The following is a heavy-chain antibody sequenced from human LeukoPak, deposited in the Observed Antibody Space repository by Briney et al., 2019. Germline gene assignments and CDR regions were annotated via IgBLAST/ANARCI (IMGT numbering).Heavy chain of an antibody. V-gene: IGHV3-48*02. Sequence: GGSPRLSCAASGFSFSSYGMNWVRQAPGQGLEWVSYIDPTGRSVYYADSVKGRFTVSRDNANHSVFLQMNSLRDDDTAVYFCARKLALWGQGTLVTVSS. CDR2: IDPTGRSV. CDR3: ARKLAL. J-gene: IGHJ4*02. CDR1: GFSFSSYG.